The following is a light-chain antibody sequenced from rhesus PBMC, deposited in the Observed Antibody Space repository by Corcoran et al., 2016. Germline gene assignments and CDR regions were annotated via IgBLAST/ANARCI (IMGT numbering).Light chain of an antibody. CDR2: DAS. V-gene: IGKV3-42*02. CDR1: QSVGSN. CDR3: QQYNDWNS. Sequence: EIVMTPSPATLSLSPGERANLSCRASQSVGSNLAWYQPQPGQAPKLFIVDASSRATGIPDRFSGGGSGTEFTLTISSLEPEDVGVYYCQQYNDWNSFGQGTKVEIK. J-gene: IGKJ2*01.